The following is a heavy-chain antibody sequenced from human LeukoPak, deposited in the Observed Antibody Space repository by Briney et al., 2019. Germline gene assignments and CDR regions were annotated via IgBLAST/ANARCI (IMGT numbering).Heavy chain of an antibody. CDR1: GGPISSYY. CDR2: IYYSGST. D-gene: IGHD3-10*01. V-gene: IGHV4-59*08. J-gene: IGHJ6*02. Sequence: PSETLSLTCTVSGGPISSYYWSWIRQPPGKGLEWIGYIYYSGSTNYNPSLKSRVTISVDTSKNQFSLKLSSVTAADTAVYYCARRSMVRGLDVWGQGTTVTVSS. CDR3: ARRSMVRGLDV.